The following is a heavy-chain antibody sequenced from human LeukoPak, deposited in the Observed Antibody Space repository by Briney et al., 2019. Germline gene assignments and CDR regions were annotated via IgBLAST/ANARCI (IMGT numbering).Heavy chain of an antibody. J-gene: IGHJ6*02. Sequence: ASVKVSCKASGYIFTSYAMHWVRQAPGQRLEWMGWINAGNGNTKYSQKFQGRVTITRDTSASTAYMELSSLRSEDTAVYYCARAPIVVVPAAMLYYYGMDVWGQGTTVTVSS. CDR2: INAGNGNT. CDR3: ARAPIVVVPAAMLYYYGMDV. D-gene: IGHD2-2*01. CDR1: GYIFTSYA. V-gene: IGHV1-3*01.